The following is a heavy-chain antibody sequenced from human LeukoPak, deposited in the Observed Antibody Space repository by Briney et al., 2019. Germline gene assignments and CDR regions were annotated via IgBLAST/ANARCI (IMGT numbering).Heavy chain of an antibody. D-gene: IGHD6-19*01. V-gene: IGHV3-21*01. CDR3: VRGSSGWYHGLDV. J-gene: IGHJ6*02. Sequence: PGGSLRLSCAASGFTFSTYSMNWVRQAPGKGLEWVSSISSSSGYIYYADSVKGRFTLSRDNAKNSLYLQMNSLRAEDTAVYYCVRGSSGWYHGLDVWGQGTTVTVSS. CDR2: ISSSSGYI. CDR1: GFTFSTYS.